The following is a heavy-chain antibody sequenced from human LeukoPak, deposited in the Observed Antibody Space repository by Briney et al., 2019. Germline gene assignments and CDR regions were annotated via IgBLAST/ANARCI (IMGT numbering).Heavy chain of an antibody. J-gene: IGHJ4*02. CDR3: ARGRRYDFWSGYFRYYFDY. Sequence: SETLSLTCAVYGGSSSGYYWSWIRQPPGKGLEWIGEINHSGSTNYNPSLKSRVTISVDTSKNQFSLKLSSVTAADTAVYYCARGRRYDFWSGYFRYYFDYWGQGTLVTVSS. V-gene: IGHV4-34*01. CDR1: GGSSSGYY. CDR2: INHSGST. D-gene: IGHD3-3*01.